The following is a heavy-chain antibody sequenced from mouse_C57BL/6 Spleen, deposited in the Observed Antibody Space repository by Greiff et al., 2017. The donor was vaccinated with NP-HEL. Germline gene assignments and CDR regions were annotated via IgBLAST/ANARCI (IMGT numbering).Heavy chain of an antibody. CDR2: IDPSDSET. J-gene: IGHJ3*01. CDR3: ARGHDGYYSGGFAY. V-gene: IGHV1-52*01. CDR1: GYTFTSYW. Sequence: VQLQQPGAELVRPGSSVKLSCKASGYTFTSYWMHWVKQRPIQGLEWIGNIDPSDSETHYNQKFKDKATLTVDKSSSTAYMQLSSLTSEDSAVYYCARGHDGYYSGGFAYWGQGTLVTVSA. D-gene: IGHD2-3*01.